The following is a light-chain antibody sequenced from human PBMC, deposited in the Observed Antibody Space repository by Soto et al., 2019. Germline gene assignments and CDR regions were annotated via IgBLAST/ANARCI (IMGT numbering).Light chain of an antibody. CDR3: QQFNSYPT. CDR2: DAS. V-gene: IGKV1-13*02. Sequence: AIQLTQSPSSLSASVGDRVTITCRASQGISSALAWNQQKPGKAPKLLIYDASSLESGVPSRFSGSGSGTDFTLTISSLQPEDFATYYCQQFNSYPTFGQGTRLEIK. J-gene: IGKJ5*01. CDR1: QGISSA.